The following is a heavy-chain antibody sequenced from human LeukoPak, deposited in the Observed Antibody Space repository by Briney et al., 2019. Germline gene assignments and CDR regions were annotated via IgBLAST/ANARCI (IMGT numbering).Heavy chain of an antibody. CDR1: GFTVSSNY. CDR3: ARDRPDSGWTMDAFDI. V-gene: IGHV3-53*01. J-gene: IGHJ3*02. Sequence: GGSLRLPCAASGFTVSSNYMSWVRQAPGKGLEWVSVIYSGGSTYYADSVKGRFTISRDNSKNTLYLQMNSLRAEDTAVYYCARDRPDSGWTMDAFDIWGQGTMVTVSS. CDR2: IYSGGST. D-gene: IGHD6-19*01.